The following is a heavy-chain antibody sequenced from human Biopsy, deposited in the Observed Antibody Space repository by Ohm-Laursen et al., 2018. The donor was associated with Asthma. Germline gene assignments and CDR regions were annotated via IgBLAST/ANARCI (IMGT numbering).Heavy chain of an antibody. D-gene: IGHD2-2*01. Sequence: GSSVNVSCKSLGGTFNTYVIGWVRQAPGQGLEWMGGINFVFGTTTYPQKFQDRVTITADDSTSTVYMELSSLRSEDMAVYYCARKAGSCISRTCYSLDFWGQGTLVTVSS. J-gene: IGHJ4*02. CDR3: ARKAGSCISRTCYSLDF. CDR1: GGTFNTYV. V-gene: IGHV1-69*01. CDR2: INFVFGTT.